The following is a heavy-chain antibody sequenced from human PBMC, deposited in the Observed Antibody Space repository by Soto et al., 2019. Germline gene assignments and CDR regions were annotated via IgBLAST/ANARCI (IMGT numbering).Heavy chain of an antibody. D-gene: IGHD3-3*01. J-gene: IGHJ5*02. CDR3: ARDWGYGNTIFSP. V-gene: IGHV3-23*01. Sequence: GGSLRLSCAASGFTFSSYAMSWVRQAPGKGLEWVSAISGGGVSTYYADSVKGRFTISRDNSKNTLYLQMNSLRAEDTAVYYCARDWGYGNTIFSPWGQGTLVTVSS. CDR1: GFTFSSYA. CDR2: ISGGGVST.